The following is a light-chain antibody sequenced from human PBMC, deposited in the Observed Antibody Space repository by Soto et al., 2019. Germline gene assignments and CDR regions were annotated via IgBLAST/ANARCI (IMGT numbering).Light chain of an antibody. V-gene: IGKV3-20*01. CDR1: QRVSSSY. J-gene: IGKJ2*01. CDR2: GAS. Sequence: EIVLTQSPGTLSLSPGERATLSCRASQRVSSSYLAWYQQKPGQAPRLLISGASSRATGIPDRFSGSGSGTDFTLTISRLEPEDFAVYFCQRYGNSPPFTFGQGTKVDIK. CDR3: QRYGNSPPFT.